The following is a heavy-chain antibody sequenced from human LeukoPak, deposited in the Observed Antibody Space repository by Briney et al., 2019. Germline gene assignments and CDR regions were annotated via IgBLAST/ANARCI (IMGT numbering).Heavy chain of an antibody. CDR2: IYYSGST. CDR1: GGSISSSSYY. V-gene: IGHV4-39*07. J-gene: IGHJ4*02. Sequence: SETLSLTCTVSGGSISSSSYYWGWIRQPPGKGLEWIGSIYYSGSTYYNPSLKSRVTISVDTSKNQFSLKLSSVTAADTAVYYCARGDYYDSSWFDYWGQGTLVTVSS. D-gene: IGHD3-22*01. CDR3: ARGDYYDSSWFDY.